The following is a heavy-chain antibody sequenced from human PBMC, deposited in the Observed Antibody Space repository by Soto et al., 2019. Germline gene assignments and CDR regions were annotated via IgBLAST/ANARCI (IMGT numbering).Heavy chain of an antibody. D-gene: IGHD1-26*01. CDR2: ISYDGSNK. V-gene: IGHV3-30*18. J-gene: IGHJ4*02. CDR3: AKDIPPRGSYYAPFFGAFDY. Sequence: QVQLVESGGGVVQPGRSLRLSCAASGFTFSSYGMHWVRQAPGKGLEWVAVISYDGSNKYYADSVKGRFTISRDNSKNTLYLQMNSLRAEDTAVYYCAKDIPPRGSYYAPFFGAFDYWGQGTLVTVSS. CDR1: GFTFSSYG.